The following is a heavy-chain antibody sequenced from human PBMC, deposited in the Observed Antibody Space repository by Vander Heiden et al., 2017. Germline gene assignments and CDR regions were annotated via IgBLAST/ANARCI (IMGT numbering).Heavy chain of an antibody. CDR1: GFTFTYAW. V-gene: IGHV3-15*01. D-gene: IGHD1-1*01. CDR2: VKSKIDGGTT. CDR3: AADVPEPLAQIDY. Sequence: EVQLVESGGGLAKSGESLRLSCAASGFTFTYAWMSWVGQVPGKGLEWVGRVKSKIDGGTTDYAAPVKGRFTISRDDSKNTLTLQMNSLNSEDTAVYYCAADVPEPLAQIDYWGRGIVVTVSS. J-gene: IGHJ4*02.